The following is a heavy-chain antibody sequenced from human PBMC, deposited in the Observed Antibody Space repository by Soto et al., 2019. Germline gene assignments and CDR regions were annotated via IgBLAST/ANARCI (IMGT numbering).Heavy chain of an antibody. CDR2: INPNGGST. D-gene: IGHD6-6*01. CDR1: GYIFTNFY. J-gene: IGHJ4*02. CDR3: TRGLASGDY. V-gene: IGHV1-46*03. Sequence: QVQLVQPGAAVKKPGASVKFSCKASGYIFTNFYIPWVRQAPGQGLEWIGIINPNGGSTNYAQNFQGRVTMTRDTSTSTVYMDLSSLRSEDTAVYYCTRGLASGDYWGQGTLITVSS.